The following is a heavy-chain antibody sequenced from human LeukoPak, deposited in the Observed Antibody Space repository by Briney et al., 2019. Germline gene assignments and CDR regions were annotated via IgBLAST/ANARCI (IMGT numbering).Heavy chain of an antibody. D-gene: IGHD1-26*01. CDR2: ISSSGSTI. J-gene: IGHJ4*02. Sequence: PGGSLRLSCAASEFTFSSYEMTWVRQAPGKGLEWVSYISSSGSTIYYADSVKGRFTISRDNAKNSLYLQMNSLRAEDTAVYYCARGYSGSYFDYWGQGTLVTVSS. CDR3: ARGYSGSYFDY. V-gene: IGHV3-48*03. CDR1: EFTFSSYE.